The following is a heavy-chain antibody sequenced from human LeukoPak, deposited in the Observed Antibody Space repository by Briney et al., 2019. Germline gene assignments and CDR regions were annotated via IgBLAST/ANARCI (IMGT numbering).Heavy chain of an antibody. D-gene: IGHD3-22*01. V-gene: IGHV4-59*01. CDR3: ARLILLSGYYYGFDY. CDR2: IYYSGST. CDR1: GGSISSYY. J-gene: IGHJ4*02. Sequence: PSETLSLTCTVSGGSISSYYWSWIRQPPGKGLEWIGYIYYSGSTNYNPSLKSRVTISVDTSKNQFSLKLSSVTAADTAVYYCARLILLSGYYYGFDYWGQGTLVTVSS.